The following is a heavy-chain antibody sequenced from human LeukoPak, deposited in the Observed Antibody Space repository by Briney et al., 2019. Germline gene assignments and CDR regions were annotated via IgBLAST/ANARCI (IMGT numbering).Heavy chain of an antibody. D-gene: IGHD1-7*01. J-gene: IGHJ4*02. CDR2: ISYDGSNK. Sequence: GGSLRLSCAASGFTFSSYAMHWVRQAPGKGLEWVAVISYDGSNKYYADSVKGRFTISRDNSKNTLYLQMNSLRAEDTAVYYCARDPQNWNYGDYWGQGTLATVSS. CDR3: ARDPQNWNYGDY. CDR1: GFTFSSYA. V-gene: IGHV3-30-3*01.